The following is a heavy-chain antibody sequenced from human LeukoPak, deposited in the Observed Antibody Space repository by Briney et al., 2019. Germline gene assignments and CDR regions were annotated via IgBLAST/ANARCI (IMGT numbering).Heavy chain of an antibody. Sequence: GGSLRLSCVASAFTFSSYGMSWVRQAPGKGLEWVSGINWNGGSTGYADSVKGRFTISRDNAKNSLYLQMNSLRAEDTALYYCARDYVDAFDIWGQGTMVTVSS. CDR3: ARDYVDAFDI. CDR2: INWNGGST. J-gene: IGHJ3*02. V-gene: IGHV3-20*04. CDR1: AFTFSSYG. D-gene: IGHD3-16*01.